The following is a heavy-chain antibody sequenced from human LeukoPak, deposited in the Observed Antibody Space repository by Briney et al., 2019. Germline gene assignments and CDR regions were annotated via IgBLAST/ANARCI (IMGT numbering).Heavy chain of an antibody. J-gene: IGHJ4*02. V-gene: IGHV1-18*01. Sequence: ASVTVSCKTSGYTFSGYGISWVRQAPGQGLEWMGWITGNNGHTDYAPSLQGRVTMTTDTSTNTVYMELTSLKSDDTAVYYCARDQRNSGSYRFEYWGQGTLVTVSS. CDR1: GYTFSGYG. D-gene: IGHD1-26*01. CDR3: ARDQRNSGSYRFEY. CDR2: ITGNNGHT.